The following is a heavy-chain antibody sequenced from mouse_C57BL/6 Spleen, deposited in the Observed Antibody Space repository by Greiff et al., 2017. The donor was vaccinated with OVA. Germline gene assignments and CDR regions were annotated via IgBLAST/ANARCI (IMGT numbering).Heavy chain of an antibody. CDR2: INYDGSST. J-gene: IGHJ2*01. D-gene: IGHD1-1*02. V-gene: IGHV5-16*01. CDR3: ARDVGGYYFDY. Sequence: EVKLMESEGGLVQPGSSMKLSCTASGFTFSDYYMAWVRQVPEKGLEWVANINYDGSSTYYLDSLKSRFIISRDNAKNILYLQMSSLKSEDTATYYCARDVGGYYFDYWGQGTTLTVSS. CDR1: GFTFSDYY.